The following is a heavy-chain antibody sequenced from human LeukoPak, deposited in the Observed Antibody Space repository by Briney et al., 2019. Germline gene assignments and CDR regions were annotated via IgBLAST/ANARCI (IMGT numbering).Heavy chain of an antibody. CDR2: INPNSGGT. D-gene: IGHD2-8*01. Sequence: ASVKVSCKASGYTFTGYYMHWVRQAPGQGLEWMGWINPNSGGTNYAQKFQGRVTMTRDTSISTAYMELSRLRSDDTAVYYCARDKGGIVLMVYAPYYFDYWGQGTLVTVSS. CDR1: GYTFTGYY. V-gene: IGHV1-2*02. J-gene: IGHJ4*02. CDR3: ARDKGGIVLMVYAPYYFDY.